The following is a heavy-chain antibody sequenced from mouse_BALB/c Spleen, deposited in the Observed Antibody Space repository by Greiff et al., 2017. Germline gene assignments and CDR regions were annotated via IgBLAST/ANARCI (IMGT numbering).Heavy chain of an antibody. CDR2: ISSGGSYT. V-gene: IGHV5-6-4*01. CDR1: GFTFSSYT. D-gene: IGHD2-10*02. J-gene: IGHJ3*01. Sequence: EVKLMESGGGLVKPGGSLKLSCAASGFTFSSYTMSWVRQTPEKRLEWVATISSGGSYTYYPDSVKGRFTISRDNAKNTLYLQMSSLKSEDTAMYYCTRGGLSYGNSAWFAYWGQGTLVTVSA. CDR3: TRGGLSYGNSAWFAY.